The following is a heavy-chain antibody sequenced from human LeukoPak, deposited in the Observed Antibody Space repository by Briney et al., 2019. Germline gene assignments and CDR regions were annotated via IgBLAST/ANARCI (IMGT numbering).Heavy chain of an antibody. CDR3: AKEEGLLWFGEYYYFDY. Sequence: GGSLRLSCTVSGFTVSSNSMSWVRQAPGKGLEWVSFIYSAGSTHYSDSVKGRFTISIDNSKNTLYLQMNSLRAEDTAVYYCAKEEGLLWFGEYYYFDYWGQGTLVTVSS. CDR2: IYSAGST. V-gene: IGHV3-53*01. D-gene: IGHD3-10*01. CDR1: GFTVSSNS. J-gene: IGHJ4*02.